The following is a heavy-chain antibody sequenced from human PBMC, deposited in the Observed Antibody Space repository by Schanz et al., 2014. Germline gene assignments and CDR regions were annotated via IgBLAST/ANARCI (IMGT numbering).Heavy chain of an antibody. CDR2: LSEGGGGT. J-gene: IGHJ5*02. CDR1: GFTFDKYA. CDR3: AKAADWPVTRFDP. Sequence: EVQLLESGGGLVQPGKSLRLSCAASGFTFDKYAMHWVRQAPGKGLEWVSALSEGGGGTHYADSVRGRFTISSDSSKNTLYLQMSSLRADDTAVYYCAKAADWPVTRFDPWGQGTLVTVSS. V-gene: IGHV3-23*01. D-gene: IGHD3-9*01.